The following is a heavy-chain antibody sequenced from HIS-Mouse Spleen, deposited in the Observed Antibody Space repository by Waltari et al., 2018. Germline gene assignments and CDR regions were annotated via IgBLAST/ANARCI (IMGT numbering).Heavy chain of an antibody. CDR3: ARRVPASSWYGDNWFDP. CDR2: IYPGDSDT. V-gene: IGHV5-51*03. J-gene: IGHJ5*02. D-gene: IGHD6-13*01. Sequence: EVQLVQSGAEVKKPGESLKISCKGSGYSFTSSWIDWGRQMPAKGLEWMGIIYPGDSDTRYSPSFQGQVTISADKSISTAYLQWSSLKASDTAMYYCARRVPASSWYGDNWFDPWGQGTLVTVSS. CDR1: GYSFTSSW.